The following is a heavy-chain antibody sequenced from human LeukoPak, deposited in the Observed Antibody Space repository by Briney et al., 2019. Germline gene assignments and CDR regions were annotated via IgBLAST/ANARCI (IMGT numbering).Heavy chain of an antibody. D-gene: IGHD6-19*01. Sequence: GGSLRLSCAASGFTFSSYEMNWVRQAPGKGLEWVSYISSSGSTMYYADSVKGRFTISRDNAKNSLYLQMNSLRAEDTAVYYCARVRSGLGMDVWGQGTTVTVSS. CDR3: ARVRSGLGMDV. CDR1: GFTFSSYE. V-gene: IGHV3-48*03. CDR2: ISSSGSTM. J-gene: IGHJ6*02.